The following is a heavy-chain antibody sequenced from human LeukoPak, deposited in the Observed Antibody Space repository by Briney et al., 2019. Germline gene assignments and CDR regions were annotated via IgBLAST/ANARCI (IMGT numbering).Heavy chain of an antibody. D-gene: IGHD6-13*01. CDR2: IFHSGTT. J-gene: IGHJ1*01. CDR3: ARGMSSSWYQGGRPAEYFQH. CDR1: SGSFSGYY. Sequence: SETLSLTCAVYSGSFSGYYWSWIRQPPGKGLEWIGTIFHSGTTYYNPSLKSRVTIAVDTSKNQFSLKLSSVTAADTAVYYCARGMSSSWYQGGRPAEYFQHWGQGTLVTVSS. V-gene: IGHV4-34*12.